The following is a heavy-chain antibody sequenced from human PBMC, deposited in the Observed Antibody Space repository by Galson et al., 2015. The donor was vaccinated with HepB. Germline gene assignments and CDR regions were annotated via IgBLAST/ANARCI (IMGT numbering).Heavy chain of an antibody. D-gene: IGHD1-26*01. Sequence: SLRLSCAASGFTFSSYGMHWVRQAPGKGLEWVAVISYDGSNKYYADSVKGRFTISRDNSKNTLYLQMNSLRAEDTAVYYCAMVGATGLYGRPVDWSQGTLVTVSS. CDR3: AMVGATGLYGRPVD. CDR1: GFTFSSYG. J-gene: IGHJ4*02. CDR2: ISYDGSNK. V-gene: IGHV3-30*03.